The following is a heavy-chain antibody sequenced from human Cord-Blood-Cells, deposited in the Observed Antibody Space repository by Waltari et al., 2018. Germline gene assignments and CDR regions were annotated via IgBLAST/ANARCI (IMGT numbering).Heavy chain of an antibody. V-gene: IGHV4-30-4*01. CDR2: SYYSGRT. CDR1: GGSISSGEYY. Sequence: GQLQESGPGLVKPSQTLSLTCTVSGGSISSGEYYWSWIRQPPGQGLEGIGYSYYSGRTYYNPYLKSRITISVATSKNQFSLKLSSVTAADTDVYYCARDLGGVVPAAIRGNFYYGMDVWGHGTTVTVSS. CDR3: ARDLGGVVPAAIRGNFYYGMDV. D-gene: IGHD2-2*02. J-gene: IGHJ6*02.